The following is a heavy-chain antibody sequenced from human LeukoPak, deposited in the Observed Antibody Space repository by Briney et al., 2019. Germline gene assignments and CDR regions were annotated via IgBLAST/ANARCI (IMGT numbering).Heavy chain of an antibody. J-gene: IGHJ5*02. V-gene: IGHV1-2*02. Sequence: GASVKVSCKASGYTFTGYYMHWVRQAPGQGLEWMGWINPNSGGTNYAQKFQGRVTMTRDTSISTAYMELSRLRSDDTAVYYCARPPSEYQLLSWFDPWGQGTLVTVSS. CDR1: GYTFTGYY. D-gene: IGHD2-2*01. CDR3: ARPPSEYQLLSWFDP. CDR2: INPNSGGT.